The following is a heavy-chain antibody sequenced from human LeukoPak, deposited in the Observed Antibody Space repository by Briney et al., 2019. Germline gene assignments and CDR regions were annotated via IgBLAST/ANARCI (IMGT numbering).Heavy chain of an antibody. CDR2: ISYDGSNK. J-gene: IGHJ4*02. V-gene: IGHV3-30-3*01. D-gene: IGHD6-13*01. CDR3: ASFTLNLSWYYFDY. Sequence: SRRSLRLSCAASGFTFSSYAMHWVRQAPGKGLEWVAVISYDGSNKYYADSVKGRFTISRDNSKNTLYLQMNSLRAEDTAVYYCASFTLNLSWYYFDYWGQGTLVTVSS. CDR1: GFTFSSYA.